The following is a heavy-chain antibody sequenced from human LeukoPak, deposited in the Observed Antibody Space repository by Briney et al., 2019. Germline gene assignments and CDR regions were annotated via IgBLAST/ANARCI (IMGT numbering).Heavy chain of an antibody. J-gene: IGHJ4*02. V-gene: IGHV3-30*18. Sequence: GRSLRLSCAASGFPFSNHGMHWVRQAPGKGLEWVAVISYDGRNKYYADSVKGRFTISRDNSQNTLSLQMNSLRAEDTAVYYCVKDGDDSGWYYFDYWAQGPRSPSPQ. CDR2: ISYDGRNK. CDR3: VKDGDDSGWYYFDY. CDR1: GFPFSNHG. D-gene: IGHD6-19*01.